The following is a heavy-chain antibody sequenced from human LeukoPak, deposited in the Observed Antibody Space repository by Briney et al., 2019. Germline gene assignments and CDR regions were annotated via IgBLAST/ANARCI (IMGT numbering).Heavy chain of an antibody. D-gene: IGHD2-2*01. V-gene: IGHV4-59*01. CDR3: ARLKCISTTCPSRYVMDV. CDR2: IYYSGST. J-gene: IGHJ6*02. Sequence: PSETLSLTCSVSGGSISSYYWSWIRQPPEKGLEYIGYIYYSGSTNYNPSLKRRVTISVDTSKDQFSLNLTSVTAADTAVYYCARLKCISTTCPSRYVMDVWGQGTTVTVSS. CDR1: GGSISSYY.